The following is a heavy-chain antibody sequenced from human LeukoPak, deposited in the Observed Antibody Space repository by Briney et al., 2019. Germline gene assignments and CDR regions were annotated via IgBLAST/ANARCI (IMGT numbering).Heavy chain of an antibody. V-gene: IGHV1-18*01. CDR3: ASGLGFCSGSDCTNLVRDYYYGMNV. CDR2: ISAYNGNT. Sequence: ASVKVSCKASGYTFTSYGISWVRQAPGQGLEWMGWISAYNGNTNYAQKLQGRVTITADKFTSTAYMELSSLRSEDTAVYYCASGLGFCSGSDCTNLVRDYYYGMNVWGQGTTVTVSS. CDR1: GYTFTSYG. D-gene: IGHD2-15*01. J-gene: IGHJ6*02.